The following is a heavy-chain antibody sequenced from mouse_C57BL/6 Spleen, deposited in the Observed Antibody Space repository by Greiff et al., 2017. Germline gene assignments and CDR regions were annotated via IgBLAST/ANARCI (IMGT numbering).Heavy chain of an antibody. V-gene: IGHV5-9-1*02. CDR1: GFTFSSYA. Sequence: EVKLMESGEGLVKPGGSLKLSCAASGFTFSSYAMSWVRQTPEKRLEWVAYISSGGDYIYYADTVKGRFTISRDNARNTLYLQMSSLKSEDTAMYYCTREYYGSSYSYWYFDVWGTGTTVTVSS. CDR3: TREYYGSSYSYWYFDV. D-gene: IGHD1-1*01. CDR2: ISSGGDYI. J-gene: IGHJ1*03.